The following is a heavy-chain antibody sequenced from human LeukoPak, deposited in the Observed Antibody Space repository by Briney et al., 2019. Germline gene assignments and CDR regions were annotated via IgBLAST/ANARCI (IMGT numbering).Heavy chain of an antibody. J-gene: IGHJ4*02. V-gene: IGHV3-33*08. CDR1: GFTVSSNY. CDR2: IWYDGSNK. D-gene: IGHD3-22*01. CDR3: ARGPWAYDSSGYYHFDY. Sequence: QPGGSLRLSCAASGFTVSSNYMSWVRQAPGKGLEWVAVIWYDGSNKYYADSVKGRFTISRDNSKNTLYLQMNSLRAEDTAVYYCARGPWAYDSSGYYHFDYWGQGTLVTVSS.